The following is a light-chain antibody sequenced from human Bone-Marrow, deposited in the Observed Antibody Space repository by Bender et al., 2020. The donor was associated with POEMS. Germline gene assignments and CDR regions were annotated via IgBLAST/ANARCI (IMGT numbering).Light chain of an antibody. CDR3: SSYTYFSTYV. CDR1: SSDVGGFDY. V-gene: IGLV2-14*01. CDR2: DVT. Sequence: HSALTQPASVSGSPGQSITISCTGTSSDVGGFDYVSWYQQHPGKAPKLMIFDVTTRPSGVSKRFSGSKSGNTASLTISGLQAEDEADYYCSSYTYFSTYVFGTGTKVPVL. J-gene: IGLJ1*01.